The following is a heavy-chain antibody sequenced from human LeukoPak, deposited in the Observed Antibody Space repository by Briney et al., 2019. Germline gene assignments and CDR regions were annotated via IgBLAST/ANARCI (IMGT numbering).Heavy chain of an antibody. CDR2: INPNSGGT. CDR3: AREVVRGVIIYPLDY. Sequence: ASVKVSCKASGYTFTGYYMHWVRQAPGQGLEWMGWINPNSGGTNYAQKFQGRVTMTRDTSISTAYMELSRLRSDDTAVYYCAREVVRGVIIYPLDYWGQGTLVTVSS. CDR1: GYTFTGYY. J-gene: IGHJ4*02. D-gene: IGHD3-10*01. V-gene: IGHV1-2*02.